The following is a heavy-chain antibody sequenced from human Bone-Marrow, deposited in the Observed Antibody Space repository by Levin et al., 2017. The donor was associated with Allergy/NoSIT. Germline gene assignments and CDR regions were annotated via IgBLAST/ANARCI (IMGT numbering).Heavy chain of an antibody. D-gene: IGHD3-10*01. V-gene: IGHV4-34*01. CDR2: INHSGST. CDR1: GGSFSGYY. J-gene: IGHJ4*02. Sequence: NPSETLSLTCAVYGGSFSGYYWSWIRQPPGKGLEWIGEINHSGSTNYNPSLKSRVTISVDTSKNQFSLKLSSVTAADTAVYYCAARSGSYYTMLDVRNSPPRSQTDYWGQGTLVTVSS. CDR3: AARSGSYYTMLDVRNSPPRSQTDY.